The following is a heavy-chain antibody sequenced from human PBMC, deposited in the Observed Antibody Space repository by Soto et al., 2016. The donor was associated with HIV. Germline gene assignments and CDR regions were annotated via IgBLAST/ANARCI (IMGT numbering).Heavy chain of an antibody. CDR1: GFTFSNYI. V-gene: IGHV3-49*04. CDR2: IRAKADGATA. D-gene: IGHD1-26*01. J-gene: IGHJ4*02. Sequence: EVQLVESGGGLVQPGRSLRLSCTSSGFTFSNYIMTWVRQAPGKGLEWVGFIRAKADGATAEYAASVKGRFTISRDDSKSIAYLQMNSLKVEDTAVYYCQLLFEYWAREPLSPSPQ. CDR3: QLLFEY.